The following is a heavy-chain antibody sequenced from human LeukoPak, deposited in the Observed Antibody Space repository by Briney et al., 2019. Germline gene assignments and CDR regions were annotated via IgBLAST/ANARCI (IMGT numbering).Heavy chain of an antibody. Sequence: SETLSLTCAVYGGSFSGYYWSWIRQPPGKGLEWIGEINHSGSTNYNPSLKSRVTISVDTSKNQFSLKLSSVTAADTAVYYCARCTYGSGGRPFDYWGQGTLVTVSS. D-gene: IGHD3-10*01. CDR1: GGSFSGYY. J-gene: IGHJ4*02. CDR3: ARCTYGSGGRPFDY. CDR2: INHSGST. V-gene: IGHV4-34*01.